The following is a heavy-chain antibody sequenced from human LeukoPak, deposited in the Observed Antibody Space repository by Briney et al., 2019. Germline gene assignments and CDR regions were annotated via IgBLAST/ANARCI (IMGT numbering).Heavy chain of an antibody. CDR2: IRGGGGSA. D-gene: IGHD4-17*01. CDR3: ARDPNGDYIGAFDM. CDR1: GFTFSAYD. J-gene: IGHJ3*02. Sequence: GGSLRLSCTASGFTFSAYDMMWVRQAPGKGPEWVSAIRGGGGSAFYADSVKGRFTISRDNSKYTLLRAEDTAVHYCARDPNGDYIGAFDMWGPGTMVTVSS. V-gene: IGHV3-23*01.